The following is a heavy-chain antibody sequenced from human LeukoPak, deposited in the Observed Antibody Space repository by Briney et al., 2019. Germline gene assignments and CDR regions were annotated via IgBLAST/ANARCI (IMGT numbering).Heavy chain of an antibody. J-gene: IGHJ1*01. CDR3: ARTDETAPAEDFQH. Sequence: GGSLRLSCAAPGFRVSSNYMSWVRQAPGKGLEWVSVIYSGGSTYYADSVKGRFTISRDNSKNTLYLQMKSLRAEDTAVYYCARTDETAPAEDFQHWGQGTLVTVSS. D-gene: IGHD2-21*02. CDR2: IYSGGST. V-gene: IGHV3-53*01. CDR1: GFRVSSNY.